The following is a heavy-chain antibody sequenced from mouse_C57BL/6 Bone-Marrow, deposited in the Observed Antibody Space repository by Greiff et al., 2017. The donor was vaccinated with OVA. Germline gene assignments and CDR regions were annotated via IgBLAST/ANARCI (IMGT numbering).Heavy chain of an antibody. V-gene: IGHV1-56*01. CDR1: GYTFTSHW. CDR3: ARRPTTVGGGNWYVDV. Sequence: VKVVESGPELVRPGASVKISCKAPGYTFTSHWMQWVRQRPGQGLEWIGDIFPGSGSTYYNEKFKGKATLTVDTSSSTAYMQLSSLTSEDSAVYFCARRPTTVGGGNWYVDVWGTGTTGTVSS. CDR2: IFPGSGST. D-gene: IGHD1-1*01. J-gene: IGHJ1*03.